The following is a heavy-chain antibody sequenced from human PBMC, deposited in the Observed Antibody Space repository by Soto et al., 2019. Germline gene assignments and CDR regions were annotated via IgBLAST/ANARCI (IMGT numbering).Heavy chain of an antibody. D-gene: IGHD3-3*01. CDR3: ARAGYYDFWSGYYTGFDY. J-gene: IGHJ4*02. CDR2: INSDGSST. V-gene: IGHV3-74*01. Sequence: PGGSLRLSCAASGFTFSSYWMHWVRQAPGKGLVWVSRINSDGSSTSYADSVKGRFTISRDNAKNTLYLQMSSLRAEDTAVYYCARAGYYDFWSGYYTGFDYWGQGTLVTVSS. CDR1: GFTFSSYW.